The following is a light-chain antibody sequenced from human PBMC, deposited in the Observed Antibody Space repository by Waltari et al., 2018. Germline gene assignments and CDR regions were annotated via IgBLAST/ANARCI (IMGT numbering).Light chain of an antibody. CDR3: QVWDSSSDHWV. Sequence: SYVLTQPPSVSVAPGQTATITCGGDNVGSKDENWYQQRPGQAPVVVIYDDADRPLTIPERFSGSNSGNTATLTITRVEVGDEADFYCQVWDSSSDHWVFGGGTKLTVL. V-gene: IGLV3-21*02. CDR1: NVGSKD. J-gene: IGLJ3*02. CDR2: DDA.